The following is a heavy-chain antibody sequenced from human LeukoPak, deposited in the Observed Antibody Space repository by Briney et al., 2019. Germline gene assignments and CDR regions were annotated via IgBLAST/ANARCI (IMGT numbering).Heavy chain of an antibody. CDR1: GGSISTYY. CDR2: IYYSGST. J-gene: IGHJ4*02. CDR3: ARSGTKTNGFDY. Sequence: SETLSLTCAVSGGSISTYYWSWIRQPPGKGLEWIGYIYYSGSTNYSPSLQSRVTISVDTSRNQFSLRLISVTAADTAMYYCARSGTKTNGFDYWGQGTLVTVSS. D-gene: IGHD2-8*01. V-gene: IGHV4-59*01.